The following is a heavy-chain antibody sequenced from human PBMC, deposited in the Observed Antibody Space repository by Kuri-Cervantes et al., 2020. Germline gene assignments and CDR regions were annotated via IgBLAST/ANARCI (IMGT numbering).Heavy chain of an antibody. V-gene: IGHV5-51*01. CDR2: IYPGDSDT. CDR3: ARQRGRNYYPMDV. J-gene: IGHJ6*02. Sequence: GGSLRLSCKGSGYSFTSYWIGWVRQMPGKGLEWMGIIYPGDSDTRYSPSFQGQVTISADKSIGTAYLQWNSLKASDTAIYYCARQRGRNYYPMDVWGQGTTVTVSS. CDR1: GYSFTSYW.